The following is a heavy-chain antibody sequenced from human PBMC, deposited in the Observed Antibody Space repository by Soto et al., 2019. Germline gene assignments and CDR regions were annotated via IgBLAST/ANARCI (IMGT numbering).Heavy chain of an antibody. J-gene: IGHJ4*02. CDR1: GGSISSGDYY. CDR3: ARVATSYYIDY. Sequence: SETLSLTCTVSGGSISSGDYYWSWIRQPPGKGLEWIGYIYYSGSTYYNPSLKSRVTISVHTSKNQFSLKLSSVTAADTAVYYCARVATSYYIDYWGQGTLVTVSS. V-gene: IGHV4-30-4*01. CDR2: IYYSGST.